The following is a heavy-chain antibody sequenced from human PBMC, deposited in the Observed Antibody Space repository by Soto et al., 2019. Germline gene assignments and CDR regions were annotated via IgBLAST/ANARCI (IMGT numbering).Heavy chain of an antibody. CDR2: HVAISWST. D-gene: IGHD3-10*01. Sequence: QVQLLQSGAEVTEPGASVKLSCKASGFTFSTHGLTWVRQAPGQGLEWMGWHVAISWSTIYAQNYQGRVTGCADRPTNACLVALRSLTSDDAAFYYYACVAGYGAGSRRLDAWGQGSRVIVSS. V-gene: IGHV1-18*01. J-gene: IGHJ5*02. CDR1: GFTFSTHG. CDR3: ACVAGYGAGSRRLDA.